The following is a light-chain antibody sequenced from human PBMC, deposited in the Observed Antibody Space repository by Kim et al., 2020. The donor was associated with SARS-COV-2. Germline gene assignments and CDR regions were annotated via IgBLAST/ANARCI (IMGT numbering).Light chain of an antibody. CDR3: QAWDSSTYV. V-gene: IGLV3-1*01. J-gene: IGLJ1*01. CDR2: RNN. CDR1: KLGDKY. Sequence: SYELTQPPSVSVSPGQTASILCSGDKLGDKYASWYQQKPGQSPVLVIYRNNKRPSGIPERFSGSNSANTATLTISETQAMDEADYYCQAWDSSTYVFGPGTKVTVL.